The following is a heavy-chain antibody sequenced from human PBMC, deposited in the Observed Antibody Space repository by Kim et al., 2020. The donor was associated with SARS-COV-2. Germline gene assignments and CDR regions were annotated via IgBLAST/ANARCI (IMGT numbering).Heavy chain of an antibody. CDR2: IGTAGDT. CDR3: ARAGYYDFWSGYYIAPTSYYYGMDV. Sequence: GGSLRLSCAASGFTFSSYDMHWVRQATGKGLEWVSAIGTAGDTYYPGSVKGRFTISRENAKNSLYLQMNSLRAGDTAVYYCARAGYYDFWSGYYIAPTSYYYGMDVWGQGTTVTVSS. CDR1: GFTFSSYD. V-gene: IGHV3-13*04. D-gene: IGHD3-3*01. J-gene: IGHJ6*02.